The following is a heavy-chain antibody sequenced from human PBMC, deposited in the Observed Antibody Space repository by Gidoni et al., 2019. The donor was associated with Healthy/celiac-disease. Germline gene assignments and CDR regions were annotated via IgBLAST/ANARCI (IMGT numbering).Heavy chain of an antibody. Sequence: DSTSGLPKPSQTHSLPCTVSAGSISRGDYYWRWIRQPPGKGLEWIGYIYYSGSTYYDPSLKSRVTISVDTSKNQFSLKLSSVTAADTAVYYCARSQEGDFWSVHYRAWFDPWGQGTLVTVSS. J-gene: IGHJ5*02. CDR2: IYYSGST. CDR1: AGSISRGDYY. D-gene: IGHD3-3*01. V-gene: IGHV4-30-4*01. CDR3: ARSQEGDFWSVHYRAWFDP.